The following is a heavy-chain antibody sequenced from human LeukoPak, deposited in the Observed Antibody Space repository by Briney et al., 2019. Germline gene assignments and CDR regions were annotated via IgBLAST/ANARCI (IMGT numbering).Heavy chain of an antibody. Sequence: PGGSLRLSCAASGITFSSYSMNWVRQVPGKGLEWVSYISSSSSTIYYADSVKGRFTISRDNAKNSLYLQMDSLRAEDTAVYYCARDYFGSGIPNWFDPWGQGTLVTVSS. D-gene: IGHD6-19*01. V-gene: IGHV3-48*01. CDR3: ARDYFGSGIPNWFDP. CDR1: GITFSSYS. CDR2: ISSSSSTI. J-gene: IGHJ5*02.